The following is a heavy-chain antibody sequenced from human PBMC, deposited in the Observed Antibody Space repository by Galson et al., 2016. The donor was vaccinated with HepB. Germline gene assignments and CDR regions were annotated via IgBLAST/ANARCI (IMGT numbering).Heavy chain of an antibody. V-gene: IGHV3-49*03. CDR2: IRSKTYGGTT. J-gene: IGHJ4*02. CDR3: TKDSSGYYLGDY. D-gene: IGHD3-22*01. Sequence: SLRLSCAGSGLTFGDYAMSWFRQAPGKGLEWVAFIRSKTYGGTTEYAASVKGRFTISRDDSKSIAYLQMNSLKTEDTAVYYCTKDSSGYYLGDYWGQGTLVTVSS. CDR1: GLTFGDYA.